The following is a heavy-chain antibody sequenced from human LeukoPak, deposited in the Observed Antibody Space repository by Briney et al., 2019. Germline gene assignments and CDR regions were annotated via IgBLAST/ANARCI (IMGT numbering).Heavy chain of an antibody. CDR1: GFTFNNYA. J-gene: IGHJ4*02. CDR3: AKADSYGGNSQLFDF. CDR2: IDGSGDNT. V-gene: IGHV3-23*01. D-gene: IGHD2-21*02. Sequence: GGSLRLSCAASGFTFNNYAMIWVRQAPGKGLEWVSGIDGSGDNTYYADSVKGRFTISRDNSKDTLFLQMNSLRAEDTAVYYCAKADSYGGNSQLFDFWGQGTLVTVSS.